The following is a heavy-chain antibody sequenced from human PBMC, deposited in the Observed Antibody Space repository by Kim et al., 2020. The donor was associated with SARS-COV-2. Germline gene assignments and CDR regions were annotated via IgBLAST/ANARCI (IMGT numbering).Heavy chain of an antibody. CDR2: GNP. V-gene: IGHV7-4-1*02. J-gene: IGHJ4*02. Sequence: GNPTYAQAFTGRFVFSLDTSVSAAFLQISSLTAEDTAIYYCARENRGFDFWGQGTLVTVSS. D-gene: IGHD3-16*01. CDR3: ARENRGFDF.